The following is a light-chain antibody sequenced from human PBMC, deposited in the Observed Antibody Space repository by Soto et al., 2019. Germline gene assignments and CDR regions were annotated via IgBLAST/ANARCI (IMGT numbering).Light chain of an antibody. CDR1: QSISNW. CDR3: QQYNTYPWT. V-gene: IGKV1-5*03. CDR2: KAS. Sequence: DIQMTQSPSTLSASVGDTVTITCRASQSISNWLAWYQQRPGKAPNLLIYKASSLEGGVPSRFSGSGSGTDFTLTISSLQPDEFATYYCQQYNTYPWTFGQGTRVE. J-gene: IGKJ1*01.